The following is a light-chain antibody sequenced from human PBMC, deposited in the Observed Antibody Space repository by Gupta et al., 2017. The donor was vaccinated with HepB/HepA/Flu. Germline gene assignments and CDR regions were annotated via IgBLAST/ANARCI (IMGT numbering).Light chain of an antibody. Sequence: SYVLTQTPSVSVAPGETARITCGGDNIGLKSVHWYQQLTGQAPVLVIYYDTNRPSGIPVRFSGSNSENTATLTISRVEAGDEADYYCQVWNANSVLFGGGTKLTVL. V-gene: IGLV3-21*04. J-gene: IGLJ3*02. CDR2: YDT. CDR1: NIGLKS. CDR3: QVWNANSVL.